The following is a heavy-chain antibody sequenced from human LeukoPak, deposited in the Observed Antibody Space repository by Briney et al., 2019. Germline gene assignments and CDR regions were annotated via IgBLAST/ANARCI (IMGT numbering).Heavy chain of an antibody. CDR2: IYYSGST. CDR1: GGSISSNY. CDR3: ASAFTSSWIDY. J-gene: IGHJ4*02. Sequence: SETLSLTCTVSGGSISSNYWSWIRQPPGKGLEWIGYIYYSGSTNYNPSLKSRVTISGDTSKNQFSLKLSSVTAADTAVYYCASAFTSSWIDYWGQGTLATVSS. D-gene: IGHD6-13*01. V-gene: IGHV4-59*01.